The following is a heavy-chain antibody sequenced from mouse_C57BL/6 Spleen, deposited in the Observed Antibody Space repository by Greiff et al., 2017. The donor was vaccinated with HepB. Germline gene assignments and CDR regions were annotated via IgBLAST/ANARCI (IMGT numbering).Heavy chain of an antibody. CDR2: IYPGDGDT. CDR3: ARGGNSSGWDYFDY. V-gene: IGHV1-82*01. J-gene: IGHJ2*01. Sequence: VKLVESGPELVKPGASVKISCKASGYAFSSSWMNWVKQRPGKGLEWIGRIYPGDGDTYYNGKFKGKATLTADKSSSTAYMQLSSLTSEDSAVYFCARGGNSSGWDYFDYWGQGTTLTVSS. CDR1: GYAFSSSW. D-gene: IGHD3-2*02.